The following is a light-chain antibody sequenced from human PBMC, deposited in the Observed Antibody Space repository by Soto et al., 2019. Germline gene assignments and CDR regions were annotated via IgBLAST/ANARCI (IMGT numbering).Light chain of an antibody. J-gene: IGKJ5*01. Sequence: DITINQSPSTPSGSVGDKISITCRASQSISSWLAWHQQKPGKAPKLLIYKASSLESWVPSRFSGSGTGTEFALTISSLQAEECATYYCQQLNSYPMTFGRGTRLEI. CDR1: QSISSW. V-gene: IGKV1-5*03. CDR2: KAS. CDR3: QQLNSYPMT.